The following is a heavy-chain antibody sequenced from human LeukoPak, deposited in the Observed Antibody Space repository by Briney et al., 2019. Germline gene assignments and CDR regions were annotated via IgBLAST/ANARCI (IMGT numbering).Heavy chain of an antibody. J-gene: IGHJ4*02. CDR3: ASTDYGDTFDY. D-gene: IGHD4-17*01. V-gene: IGHV3-74*01. CDR2: INSDGSST. CDR1: GFTFSSYW. Sequence: QSGGSLRLSCAASGFTFSSYWMHWVRQAPGKGLVWVSRINSDGSSTSYADSVKGRFTISRDNAKNTLYLQMNSLRAEDTAVYYCASTDYGDTFDYWGQGTLVTVSS.